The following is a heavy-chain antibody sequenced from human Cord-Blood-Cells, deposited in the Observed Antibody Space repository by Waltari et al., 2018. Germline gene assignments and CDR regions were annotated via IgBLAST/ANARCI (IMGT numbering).Heavy chain of an antibody. CDR1: GYTFTGYY. CDR3: ARVGAAGDMGPYFDY. V-gene: IGHV1-2*02. D-gene: IGHD6-13*01. CDR2: INPNSGGT. J-gene: IGHJ4*02. Sequence: QVQLVQSGAEVKKPGASVKVSCKASGYTFTGYYMHWVRQAPGQGLEWRGWINPNSGGTKYAQQFQGRVTMTRDTSISTAYMELSRLRSDDTAVYYCARVGAAGDMGPYFDYWGQGTLVTVSS.